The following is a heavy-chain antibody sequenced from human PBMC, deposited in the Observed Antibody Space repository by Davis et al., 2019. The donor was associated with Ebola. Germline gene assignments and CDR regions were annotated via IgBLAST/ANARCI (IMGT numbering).Heavy chain of an antibody. V-gene: IGHV4-34*01. D-gene: IGHD3-3*01. CDR1: GGSFSGYY. Sequence: MPSETLSLTCAVYGGSFSGYYWSWIRQPPGKGLEWIGEINHSGSTNYNPSLKSRVTISVDTSKNQFSLKLSSVTAANTAVYYCARGNGDNLEWLLSYYYGMDVWGQGTTVTVSS. CDR3: ARGNGDNLEWLLSYYYGMDV. CDR2: INHSGST. J-gene: IGHJ6*02.